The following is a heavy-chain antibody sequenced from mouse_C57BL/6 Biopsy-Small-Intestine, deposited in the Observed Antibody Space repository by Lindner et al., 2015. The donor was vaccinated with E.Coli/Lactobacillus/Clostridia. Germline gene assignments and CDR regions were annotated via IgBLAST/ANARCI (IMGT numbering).Heavy chain of an antibody. CDR3: TRRSLDGYFFDY. CDR1: GFTFSDYG. J-gene: IGHJ2*01. Sequence: VQLQESGGDLVRPGGSPKLSCAASGFTFSDYGMHWVRQAPEKGLEWVAYISSGSSTIYYADTVKGRFTVSRDNARNTLFLQMTSLRSEDTAMYYCTRRSLDGYFFDYWGQGTTLTVSS. V-gene: IGHV5-17*01. CDR2: ISSGSSTI. D-gene: IGHD2-3*01.